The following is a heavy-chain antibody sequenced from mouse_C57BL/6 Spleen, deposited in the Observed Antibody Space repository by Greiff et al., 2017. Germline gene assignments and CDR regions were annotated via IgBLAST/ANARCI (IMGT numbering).Heavy chain of an antibody. CDR1: GYTFTSYW. V-gene: IGHV1-53*01. Sequence: QVQLQQSGTELVKPGASVKLSCKASGYTFTSYWMHWVKQRPGQGLEWIGNINPSNGGTNYNEKFKSQATLTVDKSSSTAYMQLRCLTSEDSAVYYCARYDGYYDYYDMDYWGQGTSVTVSS. D-gene: IGHD2-3*01. J-gene: IGHJ4*01. CDR2: INPSNGGT. CDR3: ARYDGYYDYYDMDY.